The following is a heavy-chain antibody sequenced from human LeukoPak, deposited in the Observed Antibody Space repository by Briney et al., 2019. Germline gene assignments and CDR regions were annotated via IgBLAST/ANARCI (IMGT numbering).Heavy chain of an antibody. J-gene: IGHJ4*02. V-gene: IGHV3-30*04. Sequence: PGGSLRLSCAASGFTFSSYVMHWVRQAPGKGLEWVAITSNDGSNKYYADSVKGRFTISRDNSKNTLYLQMNSLRAEDTAVYYCAKDRGSGWQTTYYFDYWGQGTLVTVSS. CDR1: GFTFSSYV. D-gene: IGHD6-19*01. CDR3: AKDRGSGWQTTYYFDY. CDR2: TSNDGSNK.